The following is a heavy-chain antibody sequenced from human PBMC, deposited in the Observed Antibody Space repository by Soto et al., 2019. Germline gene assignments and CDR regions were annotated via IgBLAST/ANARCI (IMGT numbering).Heavy chain of an antibody. CDR1: GYTFTSCD. CDR3: ARVVAAGIYYYHYYMAV. V-gene: IGHV1-8*01. D-gene: IGHD6-13*01. Sequence: GASVKVSCKASGYTFTSCDINWVRQATGQGLEWMGWMNPNSGNTGYAQKFQGRVTMTRNTSISTAYMELSSLRSEDTAVYYCARVVAAGIYYYHYYMAVWGKGTSVTVSS. CDR2: MNPNSGNT. J-gene: IGHJ6*03.